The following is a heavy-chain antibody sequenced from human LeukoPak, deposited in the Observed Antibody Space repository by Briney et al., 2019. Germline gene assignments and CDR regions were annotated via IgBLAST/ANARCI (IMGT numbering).Heavy chain of an antibody. CDR2: IYSDGSGT. CDR3: ATGSGFYYGH. Sequence: PGGSLRLSCAASGFTFSTYWMHWVRQAPGKGLVWVSRIYSDGSGTIYADSVKGRFTISRDNSKNTLYLQMNCLRAEDTALYFCATGSGFYYGHWGQGTLVTVSS. D-gene: IGHD3-22*01. J-gene: IGHJ4*02. V-gene: IGHV3-74*01. CDR1: GFTFSTYW.